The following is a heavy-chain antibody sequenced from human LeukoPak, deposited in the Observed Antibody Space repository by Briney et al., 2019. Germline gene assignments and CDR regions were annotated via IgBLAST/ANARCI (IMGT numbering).Heavy chain of an antibody. CDR1: GFTFSSYE. V-gene: IGHV3-48*03. Sequence: GGFLRLSCAASGFTFSSYEMNWVRQAPGKGLEWVSYISSSGSTIYYADSVKGRFTISRDNAKNSLYLQMNSLRAEDTAVYYCAKDHAYYYDSSGYLFDYWGQGTLVTVSS. CDR2: ISSSGSTI. CDR3: AKDHAYYYDSSGYLFDY. D-gene: IGHD3-22*01. J-gene: IGHJ4*02.